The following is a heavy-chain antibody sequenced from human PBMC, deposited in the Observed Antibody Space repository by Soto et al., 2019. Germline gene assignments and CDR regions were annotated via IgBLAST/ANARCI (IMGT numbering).Heavy chain of an antibody. CDR3: ARHTAMVLFDY. CDR1: GGSISSSSYF. V-gene: IGHV4-39*01. Sequence: SETLSLTCTVSGGSISSSSYFWGWIRQPPGKGLEWIGSMYYSGATYYNPSLKSRITISIGMPKNQFSLNLSSVTAADTAVYYCARHTAMVLFDYWGQGTLVTVSS. D-gene: IGHD5-18*01. J-gene: IGHJ4*02. CDR2: MYYSGAT.